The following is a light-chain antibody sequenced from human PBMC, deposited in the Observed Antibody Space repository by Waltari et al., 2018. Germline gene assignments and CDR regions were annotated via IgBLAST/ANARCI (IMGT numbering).Light chain of an antibody. CDR1: SRDVGGYDY. V-gene: IGLV2-14*03. J-gene: IGLJ3*02. CDR3: SSYTSISACVL. Sequence: QSALTQPASVSGSPGQSITISCTGTSRDVGGYDYVSWYQQHPGKAPKLMIYDVSNRPSGVSNRFSGSKSGNTASLTISGLQAEDEADYYCSSYTSISACVLFGGGTKLTVL. CDR2: DVS.